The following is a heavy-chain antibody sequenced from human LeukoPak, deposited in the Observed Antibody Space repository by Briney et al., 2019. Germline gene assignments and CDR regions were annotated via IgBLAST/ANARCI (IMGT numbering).Heavy chain of an antibody. CDR3: TKLSDCGAYCYDRPHWFDP. J-gene: IGHJ5*02. CDR2: VHSSGGT. Sequence: VKTSETLSLTCTVSGGSMTGYYWAWIRQPPGKRLEWIGYVHSSGGTKYSPSLKSRVTVSIDMSKNQFSLNLRSVTAADSAAYYCTKLSDCGAYCYDRPHWFDPWGQGSPVTVSS. V-gene: IGHV4-59*08. D-gene: IGHD2-21*02. CDR1: GGSMTGYY.